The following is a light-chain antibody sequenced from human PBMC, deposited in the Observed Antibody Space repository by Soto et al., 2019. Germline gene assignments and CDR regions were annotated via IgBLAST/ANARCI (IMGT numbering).Light chain of an antibody. CDR2: VDS. CDR3: AAWDDSLNGYV. V-gene: IGLV1-44*01. Sequence: QSVLPQPPSASGTPGQRVTISCSGSSSNIGANTVSWYQQLPGTAPKLLIYVDSQRPSGVPDRFSGSKSGTSASLAISGLRSEDEADYYCAAWDDSLNGYVLGTGTKLTVL. J-gene: IGLJ1*01. CDR1: SSNIGANT.